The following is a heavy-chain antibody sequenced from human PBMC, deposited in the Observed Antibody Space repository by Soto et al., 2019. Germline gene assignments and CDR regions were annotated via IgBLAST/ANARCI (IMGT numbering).Heavy chain of an antibody. V-gene: IGHV4-39*01. CDR3: AVVDSNGNWFDP. CDR1: GGSISSSDFY. J-gene: IGHJ5*02. D-gene: IGHD6-25*01. CDR2: MYYSGST. Sequence: LEPLSLTWTVSGGSISSSDFYRGWLRQTPGKGLEFIGSMYYSGSTYYNPSLKSRLTISVDTSKNQFTLKLISVTAADTAVYYCAVVDSNGNWFDPRGEGALVTVSS.